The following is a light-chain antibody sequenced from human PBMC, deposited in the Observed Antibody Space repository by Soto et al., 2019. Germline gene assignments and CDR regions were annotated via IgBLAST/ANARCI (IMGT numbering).Light chain of an antibody. V-gene: IGLV2-14*01. CDR1: SSDVGYYNY. CDR2: EVV. CDR3: SSYAAGSIYV. J-gene: IGLJ1*01. Sequence: QSVRTQPASVSGSPGQSITISCTGTSSDVGYYNYVSWFQQHPGKAPKLMISEVVNRPSGVSIRFSGSKSGDTASLTITGLQAEDVADYYCSSYAAGSIYVFGTGTKVTVL.